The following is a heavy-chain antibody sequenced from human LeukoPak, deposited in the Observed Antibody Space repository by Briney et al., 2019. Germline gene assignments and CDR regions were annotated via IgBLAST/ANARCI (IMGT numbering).Heavy chain of an antibody. CDR3: ARSSGWSRVGAFDI. CDR1: GFTFSSYS. Sequence: GGSLRLSCAASGFTFSSYSMNWVRQAPGKGLEWVSSISSSSSYIYYADSVKGRFTISRDNAKNSLYLQMNSLRAEDTAVYYCARSSGWSRVGAFDIWGQGIMVTVSS. V-gene: IGHV3-21*01. D-gene: IGHD6-19*01. CDR2: ISSSSSYI. J-gene: IGHJ3*02.